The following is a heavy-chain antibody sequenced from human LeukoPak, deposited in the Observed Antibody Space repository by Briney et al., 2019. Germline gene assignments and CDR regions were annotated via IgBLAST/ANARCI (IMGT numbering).Heavy chain of an antibody. CDR2: ISSSSSYI. J-gene: IGHJ4*02. D-gene: IGHD1-26*01. V-gene: IGHV3-21*01. CDR3: ARGVVGATYDALYDY. CDR1: GFTFSSYS. Sequence: GGSLRLSCAASGFTFSSYSMNWVRQAPGKGLEWVSSISSSSSYIYYVDSVKGRFTISRDNAKNSLYLQMNSLRAEDTAVYYCARGVVGATYDALYDYWGQGTLVTVSS.